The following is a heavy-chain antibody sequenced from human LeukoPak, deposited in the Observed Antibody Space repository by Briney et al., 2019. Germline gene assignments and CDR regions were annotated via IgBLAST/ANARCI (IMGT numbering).Heavy chain of an antibody. CDR3: ATSSWYYYGMDV. D-gene: IGHD2-2*01. J-gene: IGHJ6*02. CDR1: GYTFTSYG. Sequence: ASVKVSCKASGYTFTSYGISWVRQAPGQGLEWMGWISAYNGNTNYAQKLQGRVTMTTDTSTSTAYVELRSLRSDDTAVYYCATSSWYYYGMDVWGQGTTVTVSS. V-gene: IGHV1-18*01. CDR2: ISAYNGNT.